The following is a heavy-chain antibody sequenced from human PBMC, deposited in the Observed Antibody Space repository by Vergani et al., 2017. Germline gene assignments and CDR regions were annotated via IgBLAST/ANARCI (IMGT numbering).Heavy chain of an antibody. CDR2: INHSGST. J-gene: IGHJ4*02. D-gene: IGHD2-15*01. CDR3: ARGARLRGYCSGGSCYYFDY. Sequence: QVQLQQWGAGLLKPSETLSLTCAVYGGSFSGYYWSWIRQPPGTGLEWIGEINHSGSTNYNPSIKSRVTISVDKSKNQFALKLSSGTAADTAVYYCARGARLRGYCSGGSCYYFDYWGQGTLVTVSS. CDR1: GGSFSGYY. V-gene: IGHV4-34*01.